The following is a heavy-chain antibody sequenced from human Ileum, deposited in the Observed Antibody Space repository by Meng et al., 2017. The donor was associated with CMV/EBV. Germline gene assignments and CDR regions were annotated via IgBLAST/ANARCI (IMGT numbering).Heavy chain of an antibody. CDR1: GFTFSSYS. CDR2: ISSSSSYI. J-gene: IGHJ5*02. Sequence: GGSLRLSCAASGFTFSSYSMNWVRQAPGKGLEWVSSISSSSSYIYYADSVKGRFTISRDNAKNSLYLQMNSLRDEDTAVYYCARSIAPAAMRWFDPWGQGTLVTVSS. CDR3: ARSIAPAAMRWFDP. D-gene: IGHD2-2*01. V-gene: IGHV3-21*01.